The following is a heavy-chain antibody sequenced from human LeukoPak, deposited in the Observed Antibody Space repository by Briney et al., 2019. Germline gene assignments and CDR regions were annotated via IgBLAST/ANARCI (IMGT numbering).Heavy chain of an antibody. J-gene: IGHJ4*02. CDR2: MNPNSGNT. V-gene: IGHV1-8*01. Sequence: ASVKVYCKASGYTFTSYDINWVRQATGQGLEWMGWMNPNSGNTGYAQKFQGRVTMTRNTSISTAYMELSSLRSEDTAVYYCARGRSLGYYDFWSGYPHYFDYWGQGTLVTVSS. CDR1: GYTFTSYD. D-gene: IGHD3-3*01. CDR3: ARGRSLGYYDFWSGYPHYFDY.